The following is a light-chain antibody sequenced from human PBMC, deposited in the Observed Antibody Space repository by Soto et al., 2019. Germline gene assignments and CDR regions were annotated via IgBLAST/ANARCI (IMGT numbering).Light chain of an antibody. V-gene: IGKV4-1*01. J-gene: IGKJ2*01. CDR2: WAS. Sequence: DIVMTQSPDSLAVSLGERATINCKSSQSVLYSSNNKNYLAWYQQKPVKPPTLLIYWASTRESGVPDRFSGSGSGTDFTLTISSRRAEDGAVYYCQQYYSTPPYTFGQGTKLEIK. CDR1: QSVLYSSNNKNY. CDR3: QQYYSTPPYT.